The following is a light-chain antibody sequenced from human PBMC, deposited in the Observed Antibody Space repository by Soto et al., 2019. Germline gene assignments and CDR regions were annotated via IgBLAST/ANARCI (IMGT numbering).Light chain of an antibody. V-gene: IGKV3-15*01. CDR2: GAS. CDR3: QQYNNWPRT. J-gene: IGKJ1*01. CDR1: QSVSHN. Sequence: EIVMTQSPATLSVSPGERATLSCRASQSVSHNLAWYQQKPGQAPRLLIYGASTRANGIPARFSGSGSGTEFTLTISSLLSEDFAVYYCQQYNNWPRTFGQGTKVEIK.